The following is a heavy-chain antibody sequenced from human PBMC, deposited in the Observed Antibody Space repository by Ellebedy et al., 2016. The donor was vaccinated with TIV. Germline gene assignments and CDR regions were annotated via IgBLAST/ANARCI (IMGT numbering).Heavy chain of an antibody. J-gene: IGHJ4*02. CDR2: IYSDGRQT. CDR3: ARDPFIEGDY. V-gene: IGHV3-74*01. Sequence: GGSLRLSCVVSGFTLSGSWMHWVRQVPGKGLEWVSRIYSDGRQTNYADSVKGRFTISRDIARNTVYLQMNSLRVEDTAVYYCARDPFIEGDYWGRGTRVIVSS. CDR1: GFTLSGSW. D-gene: IGHD3-16*02.